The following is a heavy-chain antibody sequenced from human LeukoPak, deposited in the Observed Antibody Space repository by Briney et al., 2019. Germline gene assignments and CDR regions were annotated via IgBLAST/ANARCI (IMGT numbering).Heavy chain of an antibody. Sequence: KPSETLSLTCAVYGGSFSGYYWSWIRQPPGKGLEWIGEINHSGSTNYNPSLKSRVTISVDTSKNQFSLKLSSVTAADTAVYYCARVRRSSTSGFYYYYGMDVWGQGTTVTVSS. D-gene: IGHD2-2*01. J-gene: IGHJ6*02. V-gene: IGHV4-34*01. CDR3: ARVRRSSTSGFYYYYGMDV. CDR2: INHSGST. CDR1: GGSFSGYY.